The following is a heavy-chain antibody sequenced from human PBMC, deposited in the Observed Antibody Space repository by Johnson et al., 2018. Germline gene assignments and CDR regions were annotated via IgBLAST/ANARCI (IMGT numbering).Heavy chain of an antibody. CDR2: ISSSRSYI. J-gene: IGHJ1*01. V-gene: IGHV3-21*01. CDR1: GFTFSSYS. Sequence: VQLVQSGGGLVKPRGSLRLSCAASGFTFSSYSMNWVRQAPGKGLEWVSSISSSRSYIYYADPVKGRFTISRDNAKNSLYLQMNSLRAEDTAVYYCARSDYDYVWGSYRPAPAEYFQHWGQGTLVTVSS. D-gene: IGHD3-16*02. CDR3: ARSDYDYVWGSYRPAPAEYFQH.